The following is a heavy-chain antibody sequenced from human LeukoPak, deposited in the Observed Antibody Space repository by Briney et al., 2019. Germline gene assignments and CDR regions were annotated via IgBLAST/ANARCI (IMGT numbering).Heavy chain of an antibody. J-gene: IGHJ4*02. D-gene: IGHD3-9*01. V-gene: IGHV4-38-2*02. CDR1: GYSISSGYY. CDR2: IYHSGST. Sequence: SETLSLTCTVSGYSISSGYYWGWIRQPPGKGLEWIGSIYHSGSTYYNPSLKSRVTISVDTSKNQFSLKLSSVTAADTAVYYCAGGDLRYFDWQQSYWGQGTLVTVSS. CDR3: AGGDLRYFDWQQSY.